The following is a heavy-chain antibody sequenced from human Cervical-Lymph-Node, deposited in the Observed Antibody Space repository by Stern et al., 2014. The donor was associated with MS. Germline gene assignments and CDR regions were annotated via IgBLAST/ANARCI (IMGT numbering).Heavy chain of an antibody. CDR2: IFTGDSDT. CDR3: AKRVSDAFNI. V-gene: IGHV5-51*03. J-gene: IGHJ3*02. D-gene: IGHD2-8*01. Sequence: EVQLGQSGAEVKKPGESLKISCKDFGSSFTTYWLGWGRQMPGEGLEWMGVIFTGDSDTTYSPTFQGQVTMSADKSTSTAYLQWRSLRASDTAMYYCAKRVSDAFNIWGQGTMVTVSS. CDR1: GSSFTTYW.